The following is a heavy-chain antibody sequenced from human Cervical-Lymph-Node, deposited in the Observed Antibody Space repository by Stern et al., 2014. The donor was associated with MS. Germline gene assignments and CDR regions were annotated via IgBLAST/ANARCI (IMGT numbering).Heavy chain of an antibody. J-gene: IGHJ4*02. CDR1: GDSFNNYA. V-gene: IGHV1-69*17. CDR2: IIPIFGVT. D-gene: IGHD4-17*01. Sequence: QMQLVQSGTEVKKPGSSVTISCKPSGDSFNNYAVNWVRQAPGQGLEWLGGIIPIFGVTTYAQKFRGRVTIKAYKSLVTASLQLNNLRSDDTAVYFCARDGSYEDYGDYATSVFDHWGQGTLVTVSS. CDR3: ARDGSYEDYGDYATSVFDH.